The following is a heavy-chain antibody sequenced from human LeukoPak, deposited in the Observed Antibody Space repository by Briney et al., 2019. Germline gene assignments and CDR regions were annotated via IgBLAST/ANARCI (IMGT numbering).Heavy chain of an antibody. J-gene: IGHJ4*02. CDR1: GYTFTSYH. D-gene: IGHD3-10*01. CDR3: ARDPRFGPYGIDY. Sequence: GASVKVSCKASGYTFTSYHIHWVRQAPGQGLEWMGIINPSGGSTSYAQKFQGRVTMTRDTSTSTVYMELSSLRSEDTAVYYCARDPRFGPYGIDYWGQGTLVTVSS. CDR2: INPSGGST. V-gene: IGHV1-46*01.